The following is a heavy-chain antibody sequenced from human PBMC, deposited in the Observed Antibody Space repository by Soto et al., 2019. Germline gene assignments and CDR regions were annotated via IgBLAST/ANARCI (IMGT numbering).Heavy chain of an antibody. CDR1: GYTFTSYG. Sequence: ASVKFSCKASGYTFTSYGISWVRQAPGQGLEWMGWISAYNGNTSYAQKFQGRVTMTRDTSTSTVYMELSSLRSEDTAVYYCAREDSSSWYRFDYWGQGTLVTVSS. V-gene: IGHV1-18*01. CDR2: ISAYNGNT. J-gene: IGHJ4*02. D-gene: IGHD6-13*01. CDR3: AREDSSSWYRFDY.